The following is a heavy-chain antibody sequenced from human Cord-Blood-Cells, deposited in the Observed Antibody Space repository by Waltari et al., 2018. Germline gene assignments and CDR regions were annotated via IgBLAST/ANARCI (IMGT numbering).Heavy chain of an antibody. CDR3: ARIPRGGATTSASEYFQH. CDR2: LNPNSGGT. D-gene: IGHD1-26*01. CDR1: GYTFTGYY. V-gene: IGHV1-2*02. Sequence: QVQLVQSGAEVKKPGASVKVSCKASGYTFTGYYMHWVRQAHGQGLEWMGWLNPNSGGTNYAQKFQGRVTMTRDTSISTAYMELSRLRSDDTAVYYCARIPRGGATTSASEYFQHWGQGTLVTVSS. J-gene: IGHJ1*01.